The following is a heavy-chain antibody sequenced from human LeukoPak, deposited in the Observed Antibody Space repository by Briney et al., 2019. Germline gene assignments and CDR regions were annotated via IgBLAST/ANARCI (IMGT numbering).Heavy chain of an antibody. J-gene: IGHJ4*02. CDR3: AREVLGYCGGGSCYFDY. Sequence: GGSLRLSCAASGFTFSSYGMHWVRQAPGKGLEWVAVIWYDGSNKYYADSVKGRFTISRDNSKNTLYLQMNSLRAEDTAVYYCAREVLGYCGGGSCYFDYWGQGTLVTVSS. CDR1: GFTFSSYG. CDR2: IWYDGSNK. D-gene: IGHD2-15*01. V-gene: IGHV3-33*01.